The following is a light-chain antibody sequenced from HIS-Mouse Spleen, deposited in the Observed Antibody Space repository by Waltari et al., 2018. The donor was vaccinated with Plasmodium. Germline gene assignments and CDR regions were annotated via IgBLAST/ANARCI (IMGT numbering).Light chain of an antibody. CDR3: CSYAGSSTYVV. Sequence: QSALTQPASVSGSPGHSITISCTGTSRAVGSYNLVSWYQQHPGKAPKLMIYEGSKRPSGVSNRFSGSKSGNTASLTISGLQAEDEADYYCCSYAGSSTYVVFGGGTKLTVL. CDR2: EGS. V-gene: IGLV2-23*01. CDR1: SRAVGSYNL. J-gene: IGLJ2*01.